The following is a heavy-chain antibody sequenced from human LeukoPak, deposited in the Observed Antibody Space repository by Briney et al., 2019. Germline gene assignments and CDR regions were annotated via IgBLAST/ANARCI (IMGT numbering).Heavy chain of an antibody. Sequence: GASVRVSCKASGGTFSSYAISWVRQGPAQGLEWMGGIIPIFGTANYAQKFQGRVTITADESTSTAYMELSSLRSEDTAVYYCARAGSGTGGYYYYGMDVWGQGTTVTVSS. J-gene: IGHJ6*02. D-gene: IGHD2-15*01. V-gene: IGHV1-69*13. CDR2: IIPIFGTA. CDR3: ARAGSGTGGYYYYGMDV. CDR1: GGTFSSYA.